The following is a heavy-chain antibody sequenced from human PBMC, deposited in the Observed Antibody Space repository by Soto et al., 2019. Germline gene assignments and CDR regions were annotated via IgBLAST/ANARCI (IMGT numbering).Heavy chain of an antibody. V-gene: IGHV1-2*04. CDR3: ARSSYDILTGYFVRPFDY. CDR1: GYTFTGYY. D-gene: IGHD3-9*01. CDR2: INPNSGGT. J-gene: IGHJ4*02. Sequence: ASVKVSCKASGYTFTGYYMRWVRQAPGQGLEWMGWINPNSGGTNYAQKFQGWVTMTRDTSISTAYMELSRLRSDDTAVYYCARSSYDILTGYFVRPFDYWGQGTLVTVSS.